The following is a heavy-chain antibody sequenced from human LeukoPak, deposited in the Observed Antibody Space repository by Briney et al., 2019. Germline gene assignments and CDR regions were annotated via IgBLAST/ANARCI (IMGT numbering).Heavy chain of an antibody. D-gene: IGHD2-8*01. V-gene: IGHV4-39*07. CDR3: VRAAYNGGNPGSFDI. Sequence: SETLSLTCTVSGGSISSSSYYCGWIRQPPGRGLGWIGIIVFIGSTYYNPSLKSRVTISVDTSNNQSSLKLSSVIAAEPAVYYCVRAAYNGGNPGSFDIWGRGTMVTVSS. CDR2: IVFIGST. CDR1: GGSISSSSYY. J-gene: IGHJ3*02.